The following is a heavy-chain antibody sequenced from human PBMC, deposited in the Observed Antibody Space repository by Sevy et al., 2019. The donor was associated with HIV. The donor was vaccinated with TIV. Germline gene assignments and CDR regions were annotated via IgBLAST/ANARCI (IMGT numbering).Heavy chain of an antibody. CDR2: IYWDDDK. J-gene: IGHJ4*02. Sequence: SGPTLVKPTQTLTLTCSFSGFSFSTSGVGVGWIRQPPGEAPEWLAFIYWDDDKRYSPSLKRRLTITKDTSKNQVVLTMTNMAPVDTARYDCAHRFFFFDTSADYEGGFDYWGQGTLVSVSS. V-gene: IGHV2-5*02. CDR1: GFSFSTSGVG. D-gene: IGHD3-22*01. CDR3: AHRFFFFDTSADYEGGFDY.